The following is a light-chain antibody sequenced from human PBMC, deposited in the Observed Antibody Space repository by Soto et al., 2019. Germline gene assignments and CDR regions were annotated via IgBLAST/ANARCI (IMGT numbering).Light chain of an antibody. Sequence: EIVLTQSPGTLSLSPGERAILSCRASQSVSSNYLAWYQQNPGQAPRLLIYGASSRPTGVPDRCSGSGSGTDFSLTISRLEPEDFAVYSCQHYGTSRVNFGTGTKVDIK. V-gene: IGKV3-20*01. J-gene: IGKJ3*01. CDR2: GAS. CDR1: QSVSSNY. CDR3: QHYGTSRVN.